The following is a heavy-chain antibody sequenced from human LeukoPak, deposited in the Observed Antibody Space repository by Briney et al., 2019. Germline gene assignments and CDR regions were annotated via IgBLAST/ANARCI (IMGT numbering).Heavy chain of an antibody. J-gene: IGHJ5*02. D-gene: IGHD6-13*01. CDR2: IIPIFGTA. Sequence: SVKVSCKASVGTFSSYAISWVRQAPGQGLEWMGRIIPIFGTANYAQKFQGRVTITTDESTSTAYMELSSLRSEDTAVYYCARDGAKSYSSSWYWFDPWGQGTLVTVSS. CDR3: ARDGAKSYSSSWYWFDP. CDR1: VGTFSSYA. V-gene: IGHV1-69*05.